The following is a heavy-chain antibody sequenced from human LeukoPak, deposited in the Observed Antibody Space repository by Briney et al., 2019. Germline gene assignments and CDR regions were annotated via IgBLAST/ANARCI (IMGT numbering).Heavy chain of an antibody. CDR3: ARHANHDISTGYPFDY. J-gene: IGHJ4*02. V-gene: IGHV4-59*08. CDR2: ISYRGST. Sequence: SETLSLTCTVSGGSISSYYWSWIRQPPGKGLEWIGYISYRGSTSYNPTLKSRVTISVDTSKNQFSLKLSSVTAADTAVYYCARHANHDISTGYPFDYWGQGSLVTVSS. CDR1: GGSISSYY. D-gene: IGHD3-9*01.